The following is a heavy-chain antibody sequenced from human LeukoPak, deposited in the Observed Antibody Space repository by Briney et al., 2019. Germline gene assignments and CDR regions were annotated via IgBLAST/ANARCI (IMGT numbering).Heavy chain of an antibody. D-gene: IGHD3-16*02. V-gene: IGHV4-34*01. J-gene: IGHJ4*02. CDR2: INRSGST. Sequence: PSETLSLTCAVYGGSFSGYYWSWIRQPPGKGLEWIGEINRSGSTNYNPSLKSRVTISVDTSKNQFSLKLSSVTAADTAVYYCARNRYDYIWGSYREPLFDYWGQGTLVTVSS. CDR1: GGSFSGYY. CDR3: ARNRYDYIWGSYREPLFDY.